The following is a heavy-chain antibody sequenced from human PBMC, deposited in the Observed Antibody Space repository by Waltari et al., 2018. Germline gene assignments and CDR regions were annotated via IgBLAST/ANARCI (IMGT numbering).Heavy chain of an antibody. D-gene: IGHD3-22*01. Sequence: EVQLVESGGGLVQPGGSLRLSCAASGFTFSSYAMSWVRPAPGKGLEWVSAISGSGGSTYYADSVKGRFTISRDNSKNTLYLQMNSLRAEDTAVYYCAKDRYYYDSSGYYLDAFDIWGQGTMVTVSS. V-gene: IGHV3-23*04. CDR1: GFTFSSYA. J-gene: IGHJ3*02. CDR3: AKDRYYYDSSGYYLDAFDI. CDR2: ISGSGGST.